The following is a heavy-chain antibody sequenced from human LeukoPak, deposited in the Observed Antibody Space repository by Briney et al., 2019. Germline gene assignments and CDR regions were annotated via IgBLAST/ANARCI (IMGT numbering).Heavy chain of an antibody. CDR2: IYYSGST. Sequence: KPSETLSLTCTVSGGSISSYCWSWIRQPPGKGLEWIGYIYYSGSTNYNPSLKSRVTISVDTSKNQFSLKLSSVTAADTAVYYCATALGTTGIRPRYYYYYMDVWGKGTTVTVSS. D-gene: IGHD1-1*01. CDR3: ATALGTTGIRPRYYYYYMDV. CDR1: GGSISSYC. J-gene: IGHJ6*03. V-gene: IGHV4-59*01.